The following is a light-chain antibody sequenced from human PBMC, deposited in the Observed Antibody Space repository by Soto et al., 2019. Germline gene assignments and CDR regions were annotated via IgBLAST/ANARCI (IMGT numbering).Light chain of an antibody. Sequence: ERVLTQSPGTLSLSPGERATLSCRASQSVSSNYLAWYQQKPGQAPRLLIYGASTRATGIPDRFSGSGSGTDITLTISRLEPEDSAVYYCQQYGSSPTWTFGQGTKVEIQ. V-gene: IGKV3-20*01. CDR3: QQYGSSPTWT. CDR1: QSVSSNY. CDR2: GAS. J-gene: IGKJ1*01.